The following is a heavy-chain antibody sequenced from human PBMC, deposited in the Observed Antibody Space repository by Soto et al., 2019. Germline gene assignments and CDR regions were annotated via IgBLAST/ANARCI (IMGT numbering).Heavy chain of an antibody. D-gene: IGHD3-22*01. CDR1: GYTFASYY. Sequence: ASVKVSCKASGYTFASYYVHWVRQAPGQGLEWMGIINPSGGITSYAQKFQGRVTMTRDTSTSTVYMELSSLRSEDTAVYYCASYYDSSGPLPLGMDVWGQGTTVTVSS. V-gene: IGHV1-46*01. CDR3: ASYYDSSGPLPLGMDV. CDR2: INPSGGIT. J-gene: IGHJ6*02.